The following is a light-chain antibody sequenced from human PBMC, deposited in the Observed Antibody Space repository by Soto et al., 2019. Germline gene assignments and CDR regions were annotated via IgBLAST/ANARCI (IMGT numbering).Light chain of an antibody. CDR3: QQYNDWPRT. V-gene: IGKV3-15*01. J-gene: IGKJ1*01. Sequence: EIVMTQSPATLSVCPGERATLSCRASQSVSSYLAWYQQKPGQAPRLLIYGAFTRATGMPARFSGSGSGTEFTLTISSLQSEDFAVYYCQQYNDWPRTFGQGTKVEIK. CDR1: QSVSSY. CDR2: GAF.